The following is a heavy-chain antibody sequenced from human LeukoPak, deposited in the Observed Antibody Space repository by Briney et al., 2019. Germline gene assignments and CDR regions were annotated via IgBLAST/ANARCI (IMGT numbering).Heavy chain of an antibody. D-gene: IGHD2-2*01. CDR3: ARVVVPAATISYAYYYYGMDV. J-gene: IGHJ6*02. Sequence: PGGSLRLSCAASGFTFSSYSMYWVRQAPGKGLEWVSYISRSSSTTYYADSVKGRFTISRDNVKNSMYLQMNSLRDEDTAVYYCARVVVPAATISYAYYYYGMDVWGQGTTVTVSS. CDR1: GFTFSSYS. V-gene: IGHV3-48*02. CDR2: ISRSSSTT.